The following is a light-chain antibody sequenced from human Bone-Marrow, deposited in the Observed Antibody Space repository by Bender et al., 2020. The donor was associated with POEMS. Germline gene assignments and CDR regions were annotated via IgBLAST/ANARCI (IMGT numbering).Light chain of an antibody. J-gene: IGLJ1*01. Sequence: QSALTQPASVSGSPGQSITISCTGTSSDVGSFNLVSWYQQHPGKAPKLMIYAVTKRPSGISDRFSGSKSGNTASLTISGLQAEDEADYYCTSYTSDSTFVFVTGTKVSVL. CDR3: TSYTSDSTFV. V-gene: IGLV2-14*02. CDR2: AVT. CDR1: SSDVGSFNL.